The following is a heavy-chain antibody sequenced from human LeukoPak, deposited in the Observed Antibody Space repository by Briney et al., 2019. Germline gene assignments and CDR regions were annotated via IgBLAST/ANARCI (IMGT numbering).Heavy chain of an antibody. V-gene: IGHV4-39*01. J-gene: IGHJ1*01. CDR1: GGSISSSSYY. Sequence: SETLSLTCTVSGGSISSSSYYWGWIRQPPGKGLEWIGSIYYSGSTYYNPSLKSRVTISVDTSNNQFSLKLSSVTAADTAVYYCARYYCSSTSCYEYFQHWGQGTLVTVSS. D-gene: IGHD2-2*01. CDR3: ARYYCSSTSCYEYFQH. CDR2: IYYSGST.